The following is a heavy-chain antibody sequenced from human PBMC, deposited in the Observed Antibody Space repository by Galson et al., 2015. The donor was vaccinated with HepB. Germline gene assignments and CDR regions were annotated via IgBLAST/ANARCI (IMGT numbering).Heavy chain of an antibody. CDR2: ISGSGGRT. J-gene: IGHJ4*02. CDR1: GFTFSSYA. D-gene: IGHD5-24*01. Sequence: SLRLSCAASGFTFSSYAMTWVRQAPGKGLEWVSGISGSGGRTYYADSVKGRFTISRDNSKNTLFLQMNSLRAEDTAVYYCAKDIGDGYNYSDYWGQGTLVTVSS. V-gene: IGHV3-23*01. CDR3: AKDIGDGYNYSDY.